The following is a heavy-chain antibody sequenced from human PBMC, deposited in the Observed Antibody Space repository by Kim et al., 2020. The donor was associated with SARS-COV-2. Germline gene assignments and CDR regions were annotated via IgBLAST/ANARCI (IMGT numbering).Heavy chain of an antibody. J-gene: IGHJ4*02. CDR2: IYYSGST. Sequence: SETLSLTCTVSGGSISSSSYYWGWIRQPPGKGLEWIGSIYYSGSTYYNPSLKSRVTISVDTSKNQFSLKLSSVTAADTAVYYCARKGIAVADGVDYWGQGTLVTVSS. CDR3: ARKGIAVADGVDY. V-gene: IGHV4-39*01. D-gene: IGHD6-19*01. CDR1: GGSISSSSYY.